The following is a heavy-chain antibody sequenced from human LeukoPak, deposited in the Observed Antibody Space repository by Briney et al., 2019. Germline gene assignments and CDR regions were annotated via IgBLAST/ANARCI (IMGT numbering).Heavy chain of an antibody. CDR2: IRYDGNNK. V-gene: IGHV3-30*02. J-gene: IGHJ3*02. CDR3: ARKALRGYYDSSGYYYRGSDAFDI. Sequence: GGSLRLSCAASGFTFSSYGMHWVRQAPGKGLEWVAFIRYDGNNKYYADSVKGRFTISRDNSKNTLYLQMNSLRSEDTAVYYCARKALRGYYDSSGYYYRGSDAFDIWGQGTMVTVSS. D-gene: IGHD3-22*01. CDR1: GFTFSSYG.